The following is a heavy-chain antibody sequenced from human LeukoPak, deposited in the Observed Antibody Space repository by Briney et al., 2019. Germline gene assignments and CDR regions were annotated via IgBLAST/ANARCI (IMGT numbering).Heavy chain of an antibody. V-gene: IGHV4-39*01. CDR3: ASPNTSGWYSFDN. Sequence: SETLSLTYTVSGGSISSSSYYWGWIRQPPGKGLEWIGSIYYSGSTYYNPSLKSRVTISVDTSKNQFSLKMSSVTAADTAVYYCASPNTSGWYSFDNWGQGTLVTVSS. CDR1: GGSISSSSYY. J-gene: IGHJ4*02. CDR2: IYYSGST. D-gene: IGHD6-19*01.